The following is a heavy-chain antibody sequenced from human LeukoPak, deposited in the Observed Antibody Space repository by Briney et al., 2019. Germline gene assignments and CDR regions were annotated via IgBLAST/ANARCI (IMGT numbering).Heavy chain of an antibody. CDR1: GYTLTELS. V-gene: IGHV1-24*01. CDR2: FDPEDGET. CDR3: ASASGWHPFDY. Sequence: VASVKVSCKVPGYTLTELSMHWVRQAPGKGLEWMGGFDPEDGETIYAQEFQGRVTMTEDTSTDTAYMELSSLRSEDTAVYYCASASGWHPFDYWGQGTLVTVSS. J-gene: IGHJ4*02. D-gene: IGHD6-19*01.